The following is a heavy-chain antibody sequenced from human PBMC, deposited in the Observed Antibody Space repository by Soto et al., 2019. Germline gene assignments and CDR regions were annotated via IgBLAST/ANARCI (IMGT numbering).Heavy chain of an antibody. CDR3: ARPQSAGAYYYYGMDV. CDR1: GGTISSSSYY. V-gene: IGHV4-39*01. J-gene: IGHJ6*02. CDR2: IYYSGST. Sequence: WETLCLTCTAAGGTISSSSYYWGWIGQPPGKGLEWIGSIYYSGSTYYNPSLKSRVTISVDTSKNQFSLKLSSVTAADTAVYYCARPQSAGAYYYYGMDVWGQGTTVT. D-gene: IGHD6-13*01.